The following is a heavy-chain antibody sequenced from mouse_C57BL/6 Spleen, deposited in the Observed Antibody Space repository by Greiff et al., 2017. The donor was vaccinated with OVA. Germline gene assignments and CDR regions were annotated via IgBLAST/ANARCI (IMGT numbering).Heavy chain of an antibody. CDR2: IDPSDSDT. J-gene: IGHJ4*01. CDR1: GYTFTSYW. Sequence: VQLQQPGAELVMPGASVKLSCKASGYTFTSYWMHWVKQRPGQGLEWIGEIDPSDSDTNYNQKFKGKSTLTVDKSSSTAYMQLSSLTSEDSAVYYCARRSYYAMDYWGQGTSVTVSS. V-gene: IGHV1-69*01. CDR3: ARRSYYAMDY.